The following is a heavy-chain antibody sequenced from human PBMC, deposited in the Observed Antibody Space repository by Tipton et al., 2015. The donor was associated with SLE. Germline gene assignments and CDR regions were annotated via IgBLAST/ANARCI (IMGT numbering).Heavy chain of an antibody. V-gene: IGHV4-59*01. D-gene: IGHD1-1*01. CDR1: GGSISAYF. CDR3: ARVHWKGDAFDI. J-gene: IGHJ3*02. CDR2: FHYGGST. Sequence: TLSLTCTVSGGSISAYFWSWIRQPPGKGLEWIGSFHYGGSTDYNPSLKSRVTMSVDTSQNQLSLRLSSVTAADTAVYYCARVHWKGDAFDIWGQGTTVTVSS.